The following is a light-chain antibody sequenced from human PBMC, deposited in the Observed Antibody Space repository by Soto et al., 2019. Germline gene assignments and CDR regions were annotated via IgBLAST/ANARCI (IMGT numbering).Light chain of an antibody. CDR3: EERSNCPPGS. J-gene: IGKJ5*01. V-gene: IGKV3-11*01. Sequence: EIVLTQSPATLSLSPGERATLSCRASQSVSSYLAWYQQKPGQAPRLLIYDASNRATGIPARFSGSGSGTEFALTIGGLEPENVAVCYFEERSNCPPGSFGQGTRLEIK. CDR1: QSVSSY. CDR2: DAS.